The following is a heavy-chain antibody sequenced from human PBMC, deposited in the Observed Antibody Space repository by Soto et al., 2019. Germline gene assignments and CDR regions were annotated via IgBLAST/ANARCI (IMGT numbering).Heavy chain of an antibody. CDR3: AKGSVTIPGIRFSDAFDA. CDR2: VSGTSGGT. J-gene: IGHJ3*01. Sequence: EMQLLDSGGGLVQPGGSLRLSCAASGFPFSHFAMTWARQAPGKGLEWVSSVSGTSGGTFYADTVKGRFTISRDNFKNTLSLQMNSLRVEDTAVYFCAKGSVTIPGIRFSDAFDAWGQGTMVAVSS. CDR1: GFPFSHFA. V-gene: IGHV3-23*01. D-gene: IGHD3-9*01.